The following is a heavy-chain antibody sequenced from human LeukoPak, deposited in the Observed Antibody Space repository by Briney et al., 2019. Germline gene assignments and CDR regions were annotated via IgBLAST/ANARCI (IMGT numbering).Heavy chain of an antibody. D-gene: IGHD3-3*01. CDR1: GYSFTSYW. CDR2: IYPGDSDT. CDR3: AREGPLTIWYGHDAFDI. J-gene: IGHJ3*02. Sequence: GESLKISCKGSGYSFTSYWIGWVRQMPGKGLEWMGIIYPGDSDTRYSPSFQGQVTISADKSISTAYLQWSSLKASDTAMYYCAREGPLTIWYGHDAFDIWGQGTMVTVSS. V-gene: IGHV5-51*01.